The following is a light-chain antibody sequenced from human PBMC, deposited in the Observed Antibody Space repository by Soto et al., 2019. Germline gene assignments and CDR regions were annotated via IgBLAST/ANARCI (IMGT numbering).Light chain of an antibody. CDR2: GAS. CDR3: QQYGNPPWT. CDR1: QSVTNY. J-gene: IGKJ1*01. Sequence: IVLKQSAVNVSVDPGERASLSCRASQSVTNYLPWYQQKPGQPPRLLIYGASASATGIPDRFSGSGSGTDFTLIISRLEPEDFAVYYCQQYGNPPWTFGHGTKVDI. V-gene: IGKV3-20*01.